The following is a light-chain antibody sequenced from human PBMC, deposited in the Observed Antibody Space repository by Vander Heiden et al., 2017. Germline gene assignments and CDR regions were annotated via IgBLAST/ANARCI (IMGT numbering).Light chain of an antibody. V-gene: IGKV3-20*01. J-gene: IGKJ2*02. CDR3: QQEGSSPCT. CDR2: GAS. Sequence: DIVLTQSPGTLSLSPGERATLSCRASQSVSSSYLAWYQQKPGQAPRLLIYGASSRATGIPDRFSGSGSRTDFTLTISRLEPEDFAVYYCQQEGSSPCTFGQGTKLXIK. CDR1: QSVSSSY.